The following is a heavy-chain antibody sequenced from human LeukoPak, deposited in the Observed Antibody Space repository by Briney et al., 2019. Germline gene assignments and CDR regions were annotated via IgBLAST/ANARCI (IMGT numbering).Heavy chain of an antibody. CDR1: GGSMFSYH. CDR3: ARLRFYDSSGYSPGYYMDV. J-gene: IGHJ6*03. Sequence: PSETLSLTCTVSGGSMFSYHWSWVRQSAGEELEWIGHIYAGGSTNYSPSLKSRVTMSVDTTKNQFSLKLKSVTAADTAVYYCARLRFYDSSGYSPGYYMDVWGKGTTVIVSS. D-gene: IGHD3-22*01. CDR2: IYAGGST. V-gene: IGHV4-4*07.